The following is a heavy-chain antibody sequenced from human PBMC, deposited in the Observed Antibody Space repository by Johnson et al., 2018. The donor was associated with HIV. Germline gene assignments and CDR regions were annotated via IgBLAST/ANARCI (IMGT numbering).Heavy chain of an antibody. CDR2: IHWNGGST. CDR1: GFTFDDYG. Sequence: MLLVESGGGVVRPGGSLRLSCAASGFTFDDYGMSWVRQGPGKGLEWVSAIHWNGGSTVYADSVKGRFTISRDNSKNTLSLQMNRLRAEDTAVYYCASTAYSGSHHDAFDIWGQGTMVTVSS. CDR3: ASTAYSGSHHDAFDI. D-gene: IGHD1-26*01. V-gene: IGHV3-20*04. J-gene: IGHJ3*02.